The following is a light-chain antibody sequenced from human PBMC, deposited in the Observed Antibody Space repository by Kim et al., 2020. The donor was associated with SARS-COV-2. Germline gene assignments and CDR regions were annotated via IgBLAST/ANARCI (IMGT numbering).Light chain of an antibody. V-gene: IGLV3-1*01. CDR3: QTWDSATVV. CDR2: QDN. J-gene: IGLJ2*01. Sequence: SYELTQPPSVSVSPGQTANISCSGDKLGDKYASWYQQKPGQSPILVIYQDNKRPSGIPERFSGSNSGNTATLIISGTQAMDEADYYCQTWDSATVVFGDGTQLTVL. CDR1: KLGDKY.